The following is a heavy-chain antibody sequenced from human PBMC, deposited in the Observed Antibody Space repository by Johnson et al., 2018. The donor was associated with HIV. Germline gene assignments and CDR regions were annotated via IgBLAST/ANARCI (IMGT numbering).Heavy chain of an antibody. Sequence: QVQLVESGGGVVQPGRSLRLSCAASGFTFSSYGMHWVRQAPGKGLEWVAVISYDGSNKYYADSVKGRFTISRDGAKNTLYLQMSSLRAEDTAVYYCAKDLVVTAPGACDIWGQGTMVTVSS. D-gene: IGHD2-21*02. CDR3: AKDLVVTAPGACDI. CDR2: ISYDGSNK. CDR1: GFTFSSYG. J-gene: IGHJ3*02. V-gene: IGHV3-30*18.